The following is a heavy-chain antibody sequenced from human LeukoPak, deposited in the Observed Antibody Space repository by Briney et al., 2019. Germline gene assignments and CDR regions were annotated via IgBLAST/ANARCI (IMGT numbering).Heavy chain of an antibody. CDR3: ARDWNYFSC. CDR2: ISSSSGSI. CDR1: GFTFSSYS. D-gene: IGHD1-1*01. Sequence: GSLRLSCAASGFTFSSYSMNWVRQAPGKGLEWVSFISSSSGSIYYADSVKGRFTISRDNAKNSVYLQMNSLRAEDTAVYYCARDWNYFSCWGQGTLVTVSS. V-gene: IGHV3-21*01. J-gene: IGHJ4*02.